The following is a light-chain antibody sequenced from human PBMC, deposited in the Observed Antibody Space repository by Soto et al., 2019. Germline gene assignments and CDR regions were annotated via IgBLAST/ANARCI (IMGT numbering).Light chain of an antibody. J-gene: IGLJ2*01. CDR3: QTWGTGIQV. Sequence: QSVLTQSPSASASLGASVKLTCTLSSGHSSYVIAWHQQQPEKGPRYLMKLNSDGSHNKGDGIPDRFSGSSSGAERYLTISSLQSEDEADYYCQTWGTGIQVFGGGTQLTVL. CDR2: LNSDGSH. CDR1: SGHSSYV. V-gene: IGLV4-69*01.